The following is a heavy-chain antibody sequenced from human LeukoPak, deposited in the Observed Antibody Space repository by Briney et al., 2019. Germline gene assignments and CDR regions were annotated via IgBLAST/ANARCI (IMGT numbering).Heavy chain of an antibody. CDR3: AKGWQWLGTLDY. V-gene: IGHV3-30-3*01. Sequence: PGGSLRLSCAASGFTFSSYAMHWVRQAPGKGLEWVAVISYDGSNKYYADSVKGRFTISRDNSKNTLYLQMNSLRAEDTAVYYCAKGWQWLGTLDYWGQGTLVTVSS. CDR1: GFTFSSYA. CDR2: ISYDGSNK. J-gene: IGHJ4*02. D-gene: IGHD6-19*01.